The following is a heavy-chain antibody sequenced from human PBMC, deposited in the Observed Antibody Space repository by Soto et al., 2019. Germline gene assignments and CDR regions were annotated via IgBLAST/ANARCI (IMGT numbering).Heavy chain of an antibody. CDR2: IRDSGGSR. CDR1: GFIFSRYA. Sequence: GGSLRLSCAASGFIFSRYAMTWVRQAPGKGLEWVSAIRDSGGSRYYADSVKGRFTISRDNSKNTLYLQMNSLRAGDTAVYYCAKGRFGMDVWGQGTTVTVSS. CDR3: AKGRFGMDV. J-gene: IGHJ6*02. V-gene: IGHV3-23*01.